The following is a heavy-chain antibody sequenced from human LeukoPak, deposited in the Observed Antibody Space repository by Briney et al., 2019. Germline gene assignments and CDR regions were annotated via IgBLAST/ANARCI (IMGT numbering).Heavy chain of an antibody. CDR2: ISWNSGSI. CDR1: GFTFDDYA. J-gene: IGHJ5*02. Sequence: TGGSLRLSCAASGFTFDDYAMHWVRQAPGKGLEWVSGISWNSGSIGYADSVKGRFTISRDNAKNSLYLQMNSLRAEDTALYYCAKDYGSGSYYNVPWFDPWGQGTLVTVSS. V-gene: IGHV3-9*01. CDR3: AKDYGSGSYYNVPWFDP. D-gene: IGHD3-10*01.